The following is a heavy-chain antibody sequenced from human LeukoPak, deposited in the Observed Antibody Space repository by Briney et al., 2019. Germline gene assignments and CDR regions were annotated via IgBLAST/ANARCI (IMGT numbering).Heavy chain of an antibody. J-gene: IGHJ3*02. V-gene: IGHV3-74*01. D-gene: IGHD2-21*02. CDR3: ARDGPFVVVTAEAFDI. CDR2: INSDGSST. CDR1: GFTFSSYW. Sequence: GGSLRLSCAASGFTFSSYWIHWVRQAPGKGLVWVSRINSDGSSTSYADSVKGRFTISRDNAKNTLYLQMDSLRAEDTAMYYCARDGPFVVVTAEAFDIWGQGTMVTVSS.